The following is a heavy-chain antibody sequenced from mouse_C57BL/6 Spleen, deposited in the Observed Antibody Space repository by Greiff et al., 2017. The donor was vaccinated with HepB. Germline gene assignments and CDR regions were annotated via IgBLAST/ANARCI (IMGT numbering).Heavy chain of an antibody. D-gene: IGHD4-1*01. Sequence: EVKLVESGGGLVKPGGSLKLSCAASGFTFSDYGMHWVRQAPEKGLEWVAYISSGSSTIYYADTVKGRFTISRDNAKNTLFLQMTSLRSEDTAMCYCARRAGTGYYFDYWGQGTTLTVSS. J-gene: IGHJ2*01. CDR1: GFTFSDYG. CDR3: ARRAGTGYYFDY. V-gene: IGHV5-17*01. CDR2: ISSGSSTI.